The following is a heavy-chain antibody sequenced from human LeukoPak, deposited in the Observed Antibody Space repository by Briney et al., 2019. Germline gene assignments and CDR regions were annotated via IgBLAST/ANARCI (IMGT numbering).Heavy chain of an antibody. D-gene: IGHD3-10*01. Sequence: SETLSLTCTVSGASFSSYNWNWIRLPPGKGLEWIGSIYHSGSTYYNPSLKSRVTISVDTSKNQFSLKLSSVTAADTAVYYCARGTSEREVRGVIRYNWFDPWGQGTLVTVSS. V-gene: IGHV4-38-2*02. CDR1: GASFSSYN. CDR3: ARGTSEREVRGVIRYNWFDP. J-gene: IGHJ5*02. CDR2: IYHSGST.